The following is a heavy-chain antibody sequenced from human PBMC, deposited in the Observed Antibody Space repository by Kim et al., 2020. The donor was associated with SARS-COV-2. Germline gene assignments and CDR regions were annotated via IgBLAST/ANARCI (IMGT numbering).Heavy chain of an antibody. J-gene: IGHJ4*02. CDR2: ISDRGVTT. CDR1: GFTFSNYF. V-gene: IGHV3-23*01. Sequence: GGSLRLSCVASGFTFSNYFMSWVRQAPGKGLEWVSGISDRGVTTYYADSAKGRFTISRDDSKNTLYRQMNSLRAEGPAVYGGAKDRLNNNHPRIDYWGQG. CDR3: AKDRLNNNHPRIDY. D-gene: IGHD1-20*01.